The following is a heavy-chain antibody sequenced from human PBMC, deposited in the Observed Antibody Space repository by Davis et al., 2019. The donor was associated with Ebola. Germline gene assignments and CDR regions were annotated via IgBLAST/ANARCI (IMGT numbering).Heavy chain of an antibody. J-gene: IGHJ6*02. V-gene: IGHV3-7*01. CDR1: GFTFSSYW. CDR2: IKQDGSEK. CDR3: AREDYPRGMDV. D-gene: IGHD4-11*01. Sequence: GESLKISCAASGFTFSSYWMSWVRQAPGKGLEWVANIKQDGSEKYYVDSVKGRFTISRDNAKNSLYLQMNSLRDEDTAVYYCAREDYPRGMDVWGQGTTVTVSS.